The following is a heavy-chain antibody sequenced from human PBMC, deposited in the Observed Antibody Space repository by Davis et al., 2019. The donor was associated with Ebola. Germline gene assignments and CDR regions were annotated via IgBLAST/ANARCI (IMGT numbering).Heavy chain of an antibody. CDR3: ARDGAVRGLDYMDV. CDR1: GGTFSSYA. Sequence: SVKVSCKASGGTFSSYAISWVRQAPGQGLEWMGGIIPIFGTANYAQKFQGRVTITADESTSTAYMELSSLRSEDTAVYYCARDGAVRGLDYMDVWGKGTTVTVSS. CDR2: IIPIFGTA. J-gene: IGHJ6*03. D-gene: IGHD3-16*01. V-gene: IGHV1-69*13.